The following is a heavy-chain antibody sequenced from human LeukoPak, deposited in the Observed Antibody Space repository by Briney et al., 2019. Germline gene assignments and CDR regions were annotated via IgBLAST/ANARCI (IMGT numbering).Heavy chain of an antibody. CDR1: GYTFTDYD. Sequence: GASAKVSCKASGYTFTDYDMHWVRQAPGQGLEWMGWINPNNGGTNYAQKFQGRVTMTRDTSISTAYMELSRLRSDDTAVYYCARERGQQVRFDPWGQGTLVTVSS. D-gene: IGHD6-13*01. CDR3: ARERGQQVRFDP. CDR2: INPNNGGT. J-gene: IGHJ5*02. V-gene: IGHV1-2*02.